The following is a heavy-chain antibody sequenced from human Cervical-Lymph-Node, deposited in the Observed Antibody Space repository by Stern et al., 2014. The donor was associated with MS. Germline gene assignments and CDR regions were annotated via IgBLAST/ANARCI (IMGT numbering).Heavy chain of an antibody. CDR1: GYSFTDYW. CDR3: VRGSEEEPGDY. J-gene: IGHJ4*02. V-gene: IGHV5-51*01. CDR2: IYPNDSDT. Sequence: EVQLVESGAEVKKPGESLKISCTGSGYSFTDYWVAWVRHMPGKGLEWMGIIYPNDSDTRYSPAFEGQVTVSADKFISSAYLQWKSLRASDTAMYYCVRGSEEEPGDYWGQGTLVTVSS.